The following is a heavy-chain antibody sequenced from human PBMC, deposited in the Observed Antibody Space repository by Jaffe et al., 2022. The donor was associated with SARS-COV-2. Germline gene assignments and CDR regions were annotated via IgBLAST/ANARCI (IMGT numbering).Heavy chain of an antibody. CDR3: AKESGGLVVITNYFDC. Sequence: EVQVVESGGGLVQPGESLRLSCAASGFTFSSYAMTWVRQVPGKGLEWVSSIIDSGRSTYYAASVRGRFTISRDNSKNTLSLQMNSLRAEDTAVYYCAKESGGLVVITNYFDCWGQGTLVTVSS. CDR2: IIDSGRST. CDR1: GFTFSSYA. V-gene: IGHV3-23*04. D-gene: IGHD3-22*01. J-gene: IGHJ4*02.